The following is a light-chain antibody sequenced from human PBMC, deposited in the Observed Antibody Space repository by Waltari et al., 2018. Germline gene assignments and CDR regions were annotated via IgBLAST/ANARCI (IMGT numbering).Light chain of an antibody. J-gene: IGKJ4*01. CDR3: MQSTEVPPT. Sequence: DFVMTQTPLSLSATPGQPASISCKSSQSPLRSDGKTYLSWYMQTPGQPPQLLIYEVSNRFSGVPDRFSGSGSGTDFTLIISRVEAEDVGVYYCMQSTEVPPTFGGGTQVEIK. CDR2: EVS. CDR1: QSPLRSDGKTY. V-gene: IGKV2D-29*01.